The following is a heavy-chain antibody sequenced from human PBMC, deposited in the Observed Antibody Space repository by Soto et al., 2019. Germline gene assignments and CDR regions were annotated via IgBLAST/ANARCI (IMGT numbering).Heavy chain of an antibody. V-gene: IGHV4-59*01. CDR2: IYYSGST. CDR3: ARLGYCSGGSCSFDY. D-gene: IGHD2-15*01. Sequence: SETLSLTCTVSGGSISSYYWSWIRQPPGKGLEWIGYIYYSGSTNYNPSLKSRVTISVDTSKNQFSLKLSSVTAADTSVYYCARLGYCSGGSCSFDYWGQGTLVTVSS. CDR1: GGSISSYY. J-gene: IGHJ4*02.